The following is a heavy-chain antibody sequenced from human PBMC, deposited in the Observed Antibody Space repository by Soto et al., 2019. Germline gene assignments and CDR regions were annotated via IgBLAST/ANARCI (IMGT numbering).Heavy chain of an antibody. CDR3: AREGWYGTQRYNFDS. CDR1: GGTSNSYA. Sequence: GASVKVSCKASGGTSNSYAISWVRQAPGQGLEWMGGIIPIFDTTNYGQKFQGRLTVTADKSTTTAYMELSSLRSDDTAVYYCAREGWYGTQRYNFDSWGQGTLVTVSS. V-gene: IGHV1-69*06. D-gene: IGHD2-15*01. CDR2: IIPIFDTT. J-gene: IGHJ4*02.